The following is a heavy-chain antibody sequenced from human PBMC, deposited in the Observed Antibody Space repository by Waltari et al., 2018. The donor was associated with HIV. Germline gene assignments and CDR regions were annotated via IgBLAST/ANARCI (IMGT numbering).Heavy chain of an antibody. CDR1: GGSFSGYQ. CDR3: ATLPYGGRWY. Sequence: QVQLQQWGAGLLKPSETLSLTCAVYGGSFSGYQWSWLRQPPGKGLEWIGEINHSGSTNSNPSLKSRVTISVDTSKNQFSLKLSSVTAADTAVYYCATLPYGGRWYWGQGTLVTVSS. J-gene: IGHJ4*02. D-gene: IGHD2-15*01. V-gene: IGHV4-34*01. CDR2: INHSGST.